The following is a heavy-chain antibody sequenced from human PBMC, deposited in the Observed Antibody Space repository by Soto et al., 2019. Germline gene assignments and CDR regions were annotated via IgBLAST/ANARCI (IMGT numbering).Heavy chain of an antibody. CDR3: ARRGKYSYDYADFMDV. D-gene: IGHD5-18*01. Sequence: GASVKVSCKASGYTFTSYDINWVRQATGQGLEWMGWMNPNSGNTGYAQKFQGRVTMTRNTSISTAYMELSSLRSEDTAVYYCARRGKYSYDYADFMDVWGQGTTVTVS. V-gene: IGHV1-8*01. CDR1: GYTFTSYD. CDR2: MNPNSGNT. J-gene: IGHJ6*02.